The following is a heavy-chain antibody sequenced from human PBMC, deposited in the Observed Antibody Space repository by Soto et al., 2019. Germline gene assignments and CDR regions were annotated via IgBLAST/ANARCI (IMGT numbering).Heavy chain of an antibody. V-gene: IGHV4-4*02. CDR1: GASINTNW. D-gene: IGHD6-19*01. CDR2: VYHSGST. CDR3: ARHIAVAGTRGFDY. Sequence: QVQLQESGPGLVKPSGTLSLTCAVSGASINTNWWSWVRQPPGKGLEWIGEVYHSGSTNYNPSLMGRVTILLDKSSNQLSLQLSSVTAADTAVYYCARHIAVAGTRGFDYWGQGTLVNVSS. J-gene: IGHJ4*02.